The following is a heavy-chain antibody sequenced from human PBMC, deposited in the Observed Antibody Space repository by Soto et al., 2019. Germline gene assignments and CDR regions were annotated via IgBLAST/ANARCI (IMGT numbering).Heavy chain of an antibody. Sequence: QVQLQESGPGLVKPSGTLSLTCAVSGGSISSSNWWSWVRQPPGKGLEWIGEIYHSGSTNYNPSLKSRVTISVDKSKNQFSLKLSSVTAADTAVYYCATTRSRYCSGGSCYSPGVDPWGQGTLVTVSS. J-gene: IGHJ5*02. CDR3: ATTRSRYCSGGSCYSPGVDP. V-gene: IGHV4-4*02. D-gene: IGHD2-15*01. CDR1: GGSISSSNW. CDR2: IYHSGST.